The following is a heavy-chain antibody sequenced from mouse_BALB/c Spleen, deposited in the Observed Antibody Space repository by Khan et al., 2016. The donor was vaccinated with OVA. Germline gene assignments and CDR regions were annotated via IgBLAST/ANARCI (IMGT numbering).Heavy chain of an antibody. CDR3: ARNMGDGYCVYAIDY. CDR1: GFSLTSYG. V-gene: IGHV2-6*02. Sequence: QVQLKESGPGLVAPSQSLSITCTVSGFSLTSYGVHWVSQPPGKGLEWLVVICSYGSTTYNSALKSRQSIITVHSSSQAFFKRNSLHTDDTALTYCARNMGDGYCVYAIDYWGQGTSVTVSS. D-gene: IGHD2-3*01. CDR2: ICSYGST. J-gene: IGHJ4*01.